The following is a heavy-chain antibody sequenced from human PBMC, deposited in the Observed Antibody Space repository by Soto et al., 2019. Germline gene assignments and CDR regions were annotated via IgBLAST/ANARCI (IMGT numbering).Heavy chain of an antibody. D-gene: IGHD3-3*01. CDR2: ISYDGSNK. CDR3: AREFSGVEVLDY. V-gene: IGHV3-30-3*01. CDR1: GFTFSSYA. J-gene: IGHJ4*02. Sequence: PGGSLRLSCAASGFTFSSYAMHWVRQAPGKGLEWVAVISYDGSNKYYADSVKGRFTISRDNSKNTLYLQMNSLRAEDTAVYYCAREFSGVEVLDYWGQGTLVTVSS.